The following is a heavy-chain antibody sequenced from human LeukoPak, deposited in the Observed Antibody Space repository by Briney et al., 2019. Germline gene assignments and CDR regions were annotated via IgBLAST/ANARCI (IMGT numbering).Heavy chain of an antibody. D-gene: IGHD3-9*01. CDR3: AKDYVLRYFDTLYPKNYYYYYYMDV. Sequence: GGSLRLPCAASGVTFSSYGMHWVRQAPGKGLEWVAFIRYDGSNKYYADSVKGRFTISRDNSKNTLYLQMNSLRAEDTAVYYCAKDYVLRYFDTLYPKNYYYYYYMDVWGKGTTVTVSS. V-gene: IGHV3-30*02. CDR1: GVTFSSYG. CDR2: IRYDGSNK. J-gene: IGHJ6*03.